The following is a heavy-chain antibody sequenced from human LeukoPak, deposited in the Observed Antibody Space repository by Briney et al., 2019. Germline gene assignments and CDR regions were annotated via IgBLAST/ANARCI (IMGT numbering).Heavy chain of an antibody. D-gene: IGHD2-15*01. CDR3: ARRRSGGTGMDV. CDR1: GGSFRGYY. V-gene: IGHV4-34*01. Sequence: SETLSLTCAGYGGSFRGYYWSWIRQPPGKGLEWVGEINHSGSTNYNPSLKSRVTISVDTSKHQFSLKLRSVTAADTAVFYCARRRSGGTGMDVWGKGTTVTVSS. CDR2: INHSGST. J-gene: IGHJ6*04.